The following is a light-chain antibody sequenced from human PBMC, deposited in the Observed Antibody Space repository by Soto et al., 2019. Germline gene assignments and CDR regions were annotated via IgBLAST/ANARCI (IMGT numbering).Light chain of an antibody. CDR3: QQYVTTPWT. Sequence: ENVLTQSPGTLSLSPGESATLSCRASQNVARNYLAWFQQRPGQAPRLLIYDASTRATGIPDRFSGSGSGTDFTLIITRLEPEDSAVYYCQQYVTTPWTFGQGTKVDIK. CDR2: DAS. CDR1: QNVARNY. V-gene: IGKV3-20*01. J-gene: IGKJ1*01.